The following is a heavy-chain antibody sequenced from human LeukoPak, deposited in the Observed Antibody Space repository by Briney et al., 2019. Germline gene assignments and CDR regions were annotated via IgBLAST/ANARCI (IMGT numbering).Heavy chain of an antibody. CDR3: ARQRAPDY. CDR2: INYSGNT. CDR1: GGSISSYY. Sequence: SETLSLTCTVSGGSISSYYWSWIRQPPGKGLEWIGYINYSGNTKYNLSLKSRLTISIDTSKNEFSLKLTSVTAADTAIYYCARQRAPDYWGRGILVTVSS. V-gene: IGHV4-59*08. J-gene: IGHJ4*02.